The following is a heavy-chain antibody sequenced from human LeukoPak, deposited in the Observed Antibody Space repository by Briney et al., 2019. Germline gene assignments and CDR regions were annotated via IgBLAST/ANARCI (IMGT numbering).Heavy chain of an antibody. V-gene: IGHV4-39*07. CDR3: ARDKFRGVIVI. CDR2: IDYSGGA. Sequence: PSETLSLTCTVSGGSVSSSIYYWGWIRQPPGKGLEWIGSIDYSGGAFYNPSLKSRVSISLDTSKNQFSLRLNSVTAADTAMYYCARDKFRGVIVIWGQGTLVTVSS. J-gene: IGHJ4*02. D-gene: IGHD3-16*02. CDR1: GGSVSSSIYY.